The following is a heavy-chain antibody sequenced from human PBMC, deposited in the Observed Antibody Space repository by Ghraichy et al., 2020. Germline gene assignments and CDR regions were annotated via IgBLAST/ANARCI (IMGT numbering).Heavy chain of an antibody. V-gene: IGHV1-24*01. CDR3: ATSLPIFGVLNWFDP. J-gene: IGHJ5*02. D-gene: IGHD3-3*01. CDR2: FDPEDGET. CDR1: GYTLTELS. Sequence: ASVKVSCKVSGYTLTELSMHWVRQAPGKGLEWMGGFDPEDGETIYAQKFQGRVTMTEDTSTDTAYMELSSLRSEDTAVYYCATSLPIFGVLNWFDPWGQGTLVTVSS.